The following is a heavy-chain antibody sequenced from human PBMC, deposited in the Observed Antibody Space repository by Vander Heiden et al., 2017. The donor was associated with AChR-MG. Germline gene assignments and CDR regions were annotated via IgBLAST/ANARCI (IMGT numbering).Heavy chain of an antibody. J-gene: IGHJ4*02. V-gene: IGHV1-46*03. D-gene: IGHD1-26*01. CDR2: INPSLDST. Sequence: QVQLVQSGAEVKKPGASLKVSCKTSGFTFTNYPMHWVRQAPGQGLEWVGTINPSLDSTHYAQKFQGRVRMTRDTSTKTVYMDMTSLRPEDTAVYFCARELTGSFYFGFWGQGSLVTVSS. CDR1: GFTFTNYP. CDR3: ARELTGSFYFGF.